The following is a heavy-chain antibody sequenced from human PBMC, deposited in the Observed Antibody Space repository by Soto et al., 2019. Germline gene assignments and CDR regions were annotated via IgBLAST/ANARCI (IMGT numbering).Heavy chain of an antibody. V-gene: IGHV3-23*01. CDR3: AKVRADYYDSSGPIDY. CDR1: GFTFSSYV. Sequence: GGSLRLSCAASGFTFSSYVMSWVRQAPGKGLEWVSAISGSGGSTYYGDSVKGRFTISRDNSKNTLYLQMNSLRAEDTAVYYCAKVRADYYDSSGPIDYWGQGTLVTVSS. CDR2: ISGSGGST. D-gene: IGHD3-22*01. J-gene: IGHJ4*02.